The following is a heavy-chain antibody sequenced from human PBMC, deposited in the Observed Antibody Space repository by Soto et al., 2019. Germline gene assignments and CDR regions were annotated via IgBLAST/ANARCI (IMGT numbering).Heavy chain of an antibody. J-gene: IGHJ3*02. V-gene: IGHV4-34*12. CDR2: LIHGGST. Sequence: ETLSLTCAIYGASLGGFHWTWLRQAPGKGLEWIGELIHGGSTNYNPSLKSRVSFSLDTSKNQFSLHLMSVTAADTAVYYCARSPLGYDYVRQTWREVGDSFDIWGRGTMVTVSS. D-gene: IGHD3-16*01. CDR1: GASLGGFH. CDR3: ARSPLGYDYVRQTWREVGDSFDI.